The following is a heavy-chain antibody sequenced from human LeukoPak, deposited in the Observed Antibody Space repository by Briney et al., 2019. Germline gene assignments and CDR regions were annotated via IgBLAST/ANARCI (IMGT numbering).Heavy chain of an antibody. D-gene: IGHD4-17*01. CDR3: ARDLTTPPYNWFDL. Sequence: SETLSLTCAVSGYSISSGYYWGWIRQPPGKGLEWIGSIYHSGSTYYNPSLKSRVTISVDTSKNQFSLKLSSVTAADTAVYYCARDLTTPPYNWFDLWGQGTLVTVSS. CDR2: IYHSGST. J-gene: IGHJ5*02. CDR1: GYSISSGYY. V-gene: IGHV4-38-2*02.